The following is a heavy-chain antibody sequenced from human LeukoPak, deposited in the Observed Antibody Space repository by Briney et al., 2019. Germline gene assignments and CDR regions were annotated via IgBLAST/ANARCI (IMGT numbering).Heavy chain of an antibody. CDR1: GYTFTGFY. V-gene: IGHV1-2*02. CDR3: ARSNGGSFPMVDY. CDR2: INPNSGGT. D-gene: IGHD1-26*01. Sequence: GASVKVSCKASGYTFTGFYIHWVRQAPGQGLEWMGWINPNSGGTKYAQRFQGRVTMTRDTSISTAYMELSRLRSDDTAAYYCARSNGGSFPMVDYWGQGTLVTVSS. J-gene: IGHJ4*02.